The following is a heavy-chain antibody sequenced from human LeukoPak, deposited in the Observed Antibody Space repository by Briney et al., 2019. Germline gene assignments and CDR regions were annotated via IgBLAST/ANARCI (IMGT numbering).Heavy chain of an antibody. J-gene: IGHJ4*02. CDR3: TTGVWFGELLLDY. CDR2: K. Sequence: GGSLRLSCEASRFTFSSYAMHWVRQAPGKGLEWVAVKYYADSVKGRFTISRDNSKNTLYLQMNSLKTEDTAVYYCTTGVWFGELLLDYWGQGTLVTVSS. D-gene: IGHD3-10*01. CDR1: RFTFSSYA. V-gene: IGHV3-30*04.